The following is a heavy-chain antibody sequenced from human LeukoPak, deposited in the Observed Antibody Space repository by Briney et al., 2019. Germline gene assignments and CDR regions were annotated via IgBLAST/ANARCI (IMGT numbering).Heavy chain of an antibody. CDR2: MYRVGNT. Sequence: GGSLRLSCAASGFTVSNNYMTWVRQAPGKGLEWVSVMYRVGNTYYADFVKGRLTISRDNFKNTLHLQMNSLRVEDTALYYCARGLTVGATGVWAFDIWGQGAMVTVSS. D-gene: IGHD1-26*01. CDR1: GFTVSNNY. CDR3: ARGLTVGATGVWAFDI. J-gene: IGHJ3*02. V-gene: IGHV3-66*01.